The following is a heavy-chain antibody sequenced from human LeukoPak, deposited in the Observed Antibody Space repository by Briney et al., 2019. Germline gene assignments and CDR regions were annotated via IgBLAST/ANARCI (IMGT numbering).Heavy chain of an antibody. V-gene: IGHV1-46*01. CDR1: GYTSTSYY. CDR3: ARSAGLLWFGELLPDAFDI. Sequence: ASVKVSCKASGYTSTSYYMHWVRQAPGQGLEWMGIINPSGGSTSYAQKFQGRVTMTRDTSTSTVYMELSSLRSEDTAVYYCARSAGLLWFGELLPDAFDIWGQGTMVTVSS. D-gene: IGHD3-10*01. CDR2: INPSGGST. J-gene: IGHJ3*02.